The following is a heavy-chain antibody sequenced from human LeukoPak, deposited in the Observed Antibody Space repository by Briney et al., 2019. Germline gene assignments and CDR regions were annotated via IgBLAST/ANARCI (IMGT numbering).Heavy chain of an antibody. D-gene: IGHD4-17*01. J-gene: IGHJ4*02. CDR1: GFAFSSYW. Sequence: GGSLRLSCAASGFAFSSYWMHWVRQAPGKGLVWVSRINSDGSSTSYADSVKGRFTISRDNAKNTLYLQMNSLRAEDTAVYYCARVTRNVDSHFDYWGQGTLVTVSS. CDR2: INSDGSST. V-gene: IGHV3-74*01. CDR3: ARVTRNVDSHFDY.